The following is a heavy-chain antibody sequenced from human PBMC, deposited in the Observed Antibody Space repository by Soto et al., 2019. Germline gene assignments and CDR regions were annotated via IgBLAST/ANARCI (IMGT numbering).Heavy chain of an antibody. V-gene: IGHV2-5*01. CDR2: IYWNDDK. CDR3: AHSPTQYSSRIVFDY. Sequence: SGPTLVNPTQPLTLTCTFSGFSLSTSGVGVGWIRQPPGKALEWLALIYWNDDKRYSPSLKSRLTITKDTSKNQVVLTMTNMDPVDTATYYCAHSPTQYSSRIVFDYWGQGTLVTVSS. J-gene: IGHJ4*01. D-gene: IGHD6-13*01. CDR1: GFSLSTSGVG.